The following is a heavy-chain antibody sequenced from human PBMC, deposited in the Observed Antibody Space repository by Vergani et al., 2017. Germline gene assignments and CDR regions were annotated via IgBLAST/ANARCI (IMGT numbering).Heavy chain of an antibody. D-gene: IGHD2-2*01. CDR1: GYTFTSYY. J-gene: IGHJ5*02. CDR3: ARDSRDCSSTSCYVGRDWFDP. Sequence: QVQLVQSGAEVKKPGASVKVSCKASGYTFTSYYMHWVRQAPGQGLEWMGIINPSGGSTSYAQKFQGRVTMTRDPSTSTVYMELSSLRSEDTAVYYCARDSRDCSSTSCYVGRDWFDPWGQGALVTVSS. CDR2: INPSGGST. V-gene: IGHV1-46*01.